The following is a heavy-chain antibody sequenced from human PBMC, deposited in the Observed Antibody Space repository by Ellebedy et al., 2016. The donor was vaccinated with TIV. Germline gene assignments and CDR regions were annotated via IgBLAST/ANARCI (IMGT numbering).Heavy chain of an antibody. CDR1: GFTFRSYW. J-gene: IGHJ4*02. D-gene: IGHD3-3*01. CDR3: ASALFGVVTLDI. V-gene: IGHV3-23*01. Sequence: GESLKISCAASGFTFRSYWMTWVRQAPGKGLEWVSGISGSGGDTYYADSVKGRFTISRDKSKNTLYLQMNSLRAEDTAVYYCASALFGVVTLDIWGQGTLVTVSS. CDR2: ISGSGGDT.